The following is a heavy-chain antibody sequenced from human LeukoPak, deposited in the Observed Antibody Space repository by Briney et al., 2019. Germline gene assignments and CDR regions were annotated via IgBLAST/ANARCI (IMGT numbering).Heavy chain of an antibody. CDR2: ICYSGST. CDR1: GGSISSYY. CDR3: ARGRIDYGGKQGDGWDDY. Sequence: SSETLSLTCTVSGGSISSYYWSWIRQPPGKGLEWIGYICYSGSTNYNPSLKSRVTISVDTSKNQFSLKLSSVTAADTAVYYCARGRIDYGGKQGDGWDDYWGQGTLVTVSS. J-gene: IGHJ4*02. V-gene: IGHV4-59*01. D-gene: IGHD4-23*01.